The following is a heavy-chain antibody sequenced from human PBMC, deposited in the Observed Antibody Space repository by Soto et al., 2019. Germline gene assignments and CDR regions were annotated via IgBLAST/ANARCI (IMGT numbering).Heavy chain of an antibody. J-gene: IGHJ5*02. CDR2: INHSGST. Sequence: SETLSLTCAIYGGSFSGYYWSWIRQPPGKGLEWIGEINHSGSTNYNPSLKSRVTTSVDTSKNQFSLKLSSVTAADTVVYYCARGVAVRRNNWFDPWGQGTLVTVSS. D-gene: IGHD6-19*01. CDR3: ARGVAVRRNNWFDP. CDR1: GGSFSGYY. V-gene: IGHV4-34*01.